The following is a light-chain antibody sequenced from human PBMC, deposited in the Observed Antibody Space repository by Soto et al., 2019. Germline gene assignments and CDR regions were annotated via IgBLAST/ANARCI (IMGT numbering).Light chain of an antibody. J-gene: IGKJ1*01. Sequence: DIQMTQSPSTLSASVGDRVTITCRASQSINNWLAWYQQKPGEAPRLLIYDASSLESGVPSRFSGSGSGTELTLTISSLQPDDFATYYCLQYNNDPWTFDQGTKVEIK. CDR2: DAS. CDR3: LQYNNDPWT. CDR1: QSINNW. V-gene: IGKV1-5*01.